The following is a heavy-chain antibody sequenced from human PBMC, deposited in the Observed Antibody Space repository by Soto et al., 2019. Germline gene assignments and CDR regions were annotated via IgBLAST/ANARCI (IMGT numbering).Heavy chain of an antibody. J-gene: IGHJ3*02. Sequence: GGSLRLSCAASGFTVSSNYMSWVRQAPGKGLEWVSVIYSGGSTYYTDSVKGRFTISRDNSKNTLYLQMNSLRAEDTAVYYCARESPPDYYDSSGNAFDIWGQGTMVTVSS. CDR3: ARESPPDYYDSSGNAFDI. CDR1: GFTVSSNY. V-gene: IGHV3-66*01. D-gene: IGHD3-22*01. CDR2: IYSGGST.